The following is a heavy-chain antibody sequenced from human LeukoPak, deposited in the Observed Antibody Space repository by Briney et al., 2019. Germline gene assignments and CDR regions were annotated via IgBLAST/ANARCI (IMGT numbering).Heavy chain of an antibody. J-gene: IGHJ4*02. CDR2: INHSGST. CDR3: ARLRTNYDILTGYYPSFFDY. D-gene: IGHD3-9*01. V-gene: IGHV4-34*01. Sequence: SETLSLTCAVYGGSFSGYYWSWIRQPPGKGLEWIGEINHSGSTNYNPSLKSRVTISVDTSKNQFSLKLSSVTAADTAVYYCARLRTNYDILTGYYPSFFDYWGQGTLVTVSS. CDR1: GGSFSGYY.